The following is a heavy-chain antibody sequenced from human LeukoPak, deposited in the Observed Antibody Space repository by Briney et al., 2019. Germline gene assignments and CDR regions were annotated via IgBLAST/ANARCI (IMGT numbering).Heavy chain of an antibody. D-gene: IGHD3-10*01. Sequence: SETLSLTCTVSGGSISSSSYYWGWIRQPPGKGLEWIGSIYYSGSTYYHPSLKSRVTISVDTSKNQFSLKLSSVTAADTAVYYCARQTFGALYFDSWGQGTLVTVSS. J-gene: IGHJ4*02. V-gene: IGHV4-39*07. CDR1: GGSISSSSYY. CDR3: ARQTFGALYFDS. CDR2: IYYSGST.